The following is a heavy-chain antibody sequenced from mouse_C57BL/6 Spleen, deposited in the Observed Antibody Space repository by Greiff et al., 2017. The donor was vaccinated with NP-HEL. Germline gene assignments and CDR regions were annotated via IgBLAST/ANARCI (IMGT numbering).Heavy chain of an antibody. J-gene: IGHJ2*01. CDR3: ARDAPTGTGDYFDY. D-gene: IGHD4-1*02. V-gene: IGHV7-1*01. CDR2: SRNKANDYTT. Sequence: DVKLVESGGGLVQSGRSLRLSCATSGFTFSDFYMEWVRQAPGKGLEWIAASRNKANDYTTEYSASVKGRFIVSRDTSQSILYLQMNALRAEDTAIYYCARDAPTGTGDYFDYWGQGTTLTVSS. CDR1: GFTFSDFY.